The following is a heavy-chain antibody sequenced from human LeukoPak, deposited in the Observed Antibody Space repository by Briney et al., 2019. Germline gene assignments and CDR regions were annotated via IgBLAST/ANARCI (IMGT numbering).Heavy chain of an antibody. J-gene: IGHJ6*03. V-gene: IGHV4-39*01. CDR1: GGSISSSSYY. CDR2: IYYSGST. D-gene: IGHD5-18*01. CDR3: ARHSGYSYGYAYYYYYMDV. Sequence: SETLSLTCTVSGGSISSSSYYWGWIRQPPGKGLEWIGSIYYSGSTYYNPSLKSRVTISVDPSKNQFSLKLSSVTAADTAVYYCARHSGYSYGYAYYYYYMDVWGKGTTVTVSS.